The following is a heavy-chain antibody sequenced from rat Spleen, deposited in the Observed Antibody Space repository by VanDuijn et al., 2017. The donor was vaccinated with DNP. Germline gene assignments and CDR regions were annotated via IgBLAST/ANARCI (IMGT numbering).Heavy chain of an antibody. D-gene: IGHD1-10*01. Sequence: QVQLKESGPGLVQPSQTLSLTCTVSGFSLTRDGVTWVRQPPGRGLEWLAAMSSGGSTYYNSTLKSRLSISRDTSKSQVFLKMNSLQTEDTAIYFCTRAFNNYAFFDYWGHGVMVTASS. CDR1: GFSLTRDG. CDR3: TRAFNNYAFFDY. V-gene: IGHV2S12*01. J-gene: IGHJ2*01. CDR2: MSSGGST.